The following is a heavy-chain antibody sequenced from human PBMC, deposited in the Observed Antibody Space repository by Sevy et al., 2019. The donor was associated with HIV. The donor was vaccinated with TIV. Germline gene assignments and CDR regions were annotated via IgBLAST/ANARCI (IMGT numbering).Heavy chain of an antibody. CDR3: AKDTGPGSSSWYFYYYGMDV. V-gene: IGHV3-43D*04. CDR2: ISWDGGST. CDR1: GFTFDDYA. Sequence: GGSLRLSCAASGFTFDDYAMHWVRQAPGKGLEWVSLISWDGGSTYYADSVKGRFTISRANSKNSLYLQMNSLRAEDTALYYCAKDTGPGSSSWYFYYYGMDVWGQGTTVTVSS. D-gene: IGHD6-13*01. J-gene: IGHJ6*02.